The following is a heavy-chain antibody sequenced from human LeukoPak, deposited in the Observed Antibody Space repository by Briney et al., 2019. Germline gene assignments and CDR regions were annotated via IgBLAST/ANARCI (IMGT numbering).Heavy chain of an antibody. J-gene: IGHJ5*02. CDR1: GFTFSSYA. V-gene: IGHV3-23*01. D-gene: IGHD3-22*01. Sequence: PGGSLRLSCAASGFTFSSYAMSWVRQAPGKGLEWVSAISGSGCSTYYADSVKGRFTISRDNSKNTLYLQMNSLRAEDTAVYYCAKDPHYYDSSGSDPWGQGTLVTVSS. CDR2: ISGSGCST. CDR3: AKDPHYYDSSGSDP.